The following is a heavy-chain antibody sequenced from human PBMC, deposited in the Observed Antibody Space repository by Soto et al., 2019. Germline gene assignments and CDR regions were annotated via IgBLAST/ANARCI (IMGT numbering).Heavy chain of an antibody. CDR2: IIPIFGTA. Sequence: VASVKVSCKASGYTFTSYGISWVRQAPGQGLEWMGGIIPIFGTANYAQKFQGRVTITADESTSTAYMELSSLRSEDTAVYYCATAPQRIYNWFDPWGQGTLVTVSS. CDR1: GYTFTSYG. V-gene: IGHV1-69*13. CDR3: ATAPQRIYNWFDP. D-gene: IGHD3-3*01. J-gene: IGHJ5*02.